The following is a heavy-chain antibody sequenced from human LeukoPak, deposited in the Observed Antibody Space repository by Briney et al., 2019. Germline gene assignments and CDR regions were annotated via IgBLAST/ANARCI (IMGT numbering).Heavy chain of an antibody. CDR1: GYTFTGYY. CDR2: INPNSGGT. J-gene: IGHJ6*03. V-gene: IGHV1-2*02. D-gene: IGHD2-2*01. Sequence: ASLKVSCKASGYTFTGYYMHWVRQAPGQGLEWMGWINPNSGGTNYAQKFQGRVTMTRDTSISTAYMELSRLRSDDTAVYYCARGGPAARRLNYYYMDVWGRGTTVTVSS. CDR3: ARGGPAARRLNYYYMDV.